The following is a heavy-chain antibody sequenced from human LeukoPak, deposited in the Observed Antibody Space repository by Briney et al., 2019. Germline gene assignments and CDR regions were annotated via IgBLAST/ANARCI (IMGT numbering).Heavy chain of an antibody. CDR1: GGSISSYY. D-gene: IGHD1-14*01. CDR2: IYYSGST. V-gene: IGHV4-59*01. Sequence: SETLSLTCTVSGGSISSYYWSWIRQPPGKGLEWIGDIYYSGSTNYNPSLKSRVTISVDTSKNQFSLKLSSVTAADTAVYYCARGSKPNWFDPWGQGTLVTVTS. CDR3: ARGSKPNWFDP. J-gene: IGHJ5*02.